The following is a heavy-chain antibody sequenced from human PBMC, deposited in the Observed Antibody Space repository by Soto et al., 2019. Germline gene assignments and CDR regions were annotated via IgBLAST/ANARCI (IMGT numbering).Heavy chain of an antibody. Sequence: DVHLVESGGGLVQPGGSLRLSCAASGFIFSDYGLTWVRQAPGKGLEWVSHINAPSTSTLYADSVRGRFTISRDNAKNSVYLQMSSLSDEDTGVYYCTRDPEGDLDFDYWGQGTLVTVSS. J-gene: IGHJ4*02. CDR2: INAPSTST. V-gene: IGHV3-48*02. D-gene: IGHD2-21*02. CDR1: GFIFSDYG. CDR3: TRDPEGDLDFDY.